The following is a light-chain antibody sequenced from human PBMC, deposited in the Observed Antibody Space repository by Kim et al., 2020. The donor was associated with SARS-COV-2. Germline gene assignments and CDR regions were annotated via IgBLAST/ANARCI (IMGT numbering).Light chain of an antibody. V-gene: IGLV6-57*03. CDR3: QSYDNRRLV. J-gene: IGLJ3*02. CDR2: EDN. Sequence: GKKVNIPCTRSSGSIASNYVQWYQQRPGSAPTTVIYEDNKRPSGVPDRFSGSVDSSSNSASLTISGLKTDDEADYYCQSYDNRRLVFGGGTKLTVL. CDR1: SGSIASNY.